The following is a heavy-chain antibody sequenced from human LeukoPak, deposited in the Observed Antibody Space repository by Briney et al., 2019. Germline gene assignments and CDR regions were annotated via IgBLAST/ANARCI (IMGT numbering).Heavy chain of an antibody. CDR3: ATVITISRFDP. Sequence: ASVKVSCKVSGYTLTELSMHWVRQAPGKGLEWMGGFDPEDGKTIYAQRFQGRVTMTEDTSTDTAYMELSSLRSEDTAMYYCATVITISRFDPWGQGTLVTVSS. CDR2: FDPEDGKT. CDR1: GYTLTELS. V-gene: IGHV1-24*01. D-gene: IGHD3-3*01. J-gene: IGHJ5*02.